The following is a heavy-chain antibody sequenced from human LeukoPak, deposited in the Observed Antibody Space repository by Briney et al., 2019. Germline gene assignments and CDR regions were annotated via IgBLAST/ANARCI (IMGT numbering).Heavy chain of an antibody. Sequence: GGSLRLSCAASGFTFDDYGMSWVRQAPGKGLEWVSGINWNGGSTGYADSVKGRFTISRDNAKNSLYLQMNSLRAEDTALYYCARDFQRGPLWFGELLWSGFYMDVWGKGTTVTVSS. D-gene: IGHD3-10*01. CDR3: ARDFQRGPLWFGELLWSGFYMDV. CDR1: GFTFDDYG. V-gene: IGHV3-20*04. CDR2: INWNGGST. J-gene: IGHJ6*03.